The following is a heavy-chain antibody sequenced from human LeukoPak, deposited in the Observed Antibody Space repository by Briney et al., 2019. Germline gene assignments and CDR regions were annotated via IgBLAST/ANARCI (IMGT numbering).Heavy chain of an antibody. D-gene: IGHD3-10*01. Sequence: SETLSLTCTVSGASISSYYWSWIRQPPGKGLEWIAYISYSGSTNYNPSPKSRVTISVDTSKNQLSLKVRSVTAADTAVYYCARDGGSRSSPLDSDYWGQGTLVTVSS. CDR3: ARDGGSRSSPLDSDY. V-gene: IGHV4-59*01. J-gene: IGHJ4*02. CDR1: GASISSYY. CDR2: ISYSGST.